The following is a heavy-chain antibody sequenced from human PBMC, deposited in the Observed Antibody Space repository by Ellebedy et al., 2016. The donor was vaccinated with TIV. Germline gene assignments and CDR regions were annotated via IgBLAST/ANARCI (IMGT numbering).Heavy chain of an antibody. Sequence: ASVKVSCKASGGNFSSYAISWVRQAPGQGLEWMGWINPNSGGTNYAQKLQGRVTMTTDTSTSTAYMELRSLRSDDTAVYYCARDWYSGDYYGMDVWGQGTTVTVSS. D-gene: IGHD1-26*01. J-gene: IGHJ6*02. CDR3: ARDWYSGDYYGMDV. CDR1: GGNFSSYA. V-gene: IGHV1-18*01. CDR2: INPNSGGT.